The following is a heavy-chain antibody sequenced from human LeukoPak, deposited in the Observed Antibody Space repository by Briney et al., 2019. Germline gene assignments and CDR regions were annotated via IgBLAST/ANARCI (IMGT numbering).Heavy chain of an antibody. CDR3: AREFIVVVPAAAYGMDV. V-gene: IGHV1-18*01. J-gene: IGHJ6*02. CDR2: INTYNGNT. CDR1: GYTFTSFG. D-gene: IGHD2-2*01. Sequence: ASVKVSCKASGYTFTSFGISWVRQAPGQGLEWMGWINTYNGNTNYAQKLQGRVTMTTDTSTSTAYMELRSLRSDDTAAYYCAREFIVVVPAAAYGMDVRGQGTTVTVSS.